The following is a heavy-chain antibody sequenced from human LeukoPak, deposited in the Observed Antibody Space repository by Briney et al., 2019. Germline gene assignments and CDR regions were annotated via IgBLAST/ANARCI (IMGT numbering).Heavy chain of an antibody. CDR3: ARDAVVAATGGIYYYYGMDV. J-gene: IGHJ6*04. CDR1: GFTFSSCG. Sequence: PGGSLRLSCAASGFTFSSCGMHWVRQAPGKGLEWVAVIWYDGSNKYYADSVKGRFTISRDNSKNTLYLQMNSLRAEDTAVYYCARDAVVAATGGIYYYYGMDVWGKGTTVTVSS. D-gene: IGHD2-15*01. CDR2: IWYDGSNK. V-gene: IGHV3-33*01.